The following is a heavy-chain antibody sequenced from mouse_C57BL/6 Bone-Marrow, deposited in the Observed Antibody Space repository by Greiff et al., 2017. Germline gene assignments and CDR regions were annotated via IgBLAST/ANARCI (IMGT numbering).Heavy chain of an antibody. CDR1: GYTFTSYW. CDR2: IYPGNSDT. CDR3: TRKFYYYGSSYGFAY. J-gene: IGHJ3*01. D-gene: IGHD1-1*01. Sequence: VQLQQSGTVLARPGASVKMSCKTSGYTFTSYWMHWVKQRPGQGLEWIGAIYPGNSDTSYNQKFKGKAKLTAVTSASTAYMELSSLTNEDSAVYYCTRKFYYYGSSYGFAYWGQGTLVIVSA. V-gene: IGHV1-5*01.